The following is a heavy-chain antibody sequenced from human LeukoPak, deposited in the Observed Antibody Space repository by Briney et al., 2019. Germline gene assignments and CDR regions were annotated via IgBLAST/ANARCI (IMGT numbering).Heavy chain of an antibody. Sequence: GETLKISCKASGYTFTKYWIAWVRMRPGKGLEWMGIIWPGDSDARYTPSFQGQVTISADNSIDTAYLQWSTLKASDIAMYYCARPTIKSPYDTFDFWGQGTMVNVSS. D-gene: IGHD5-24*01. CDR2: IWPGDSDA. V-gene: IGHV5-51*01. CDR3: ARPTIKSPYDTFDF. J-gene: IGHJ3*01. CDR1: GYTFTKYW.